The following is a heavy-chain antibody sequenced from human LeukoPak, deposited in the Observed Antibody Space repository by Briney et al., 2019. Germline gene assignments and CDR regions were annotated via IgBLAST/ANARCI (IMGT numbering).Heavy chain of an antibody. Sequence: ASVKVSCKASTYTFTGYYLHWVRQAPRQPLEWMGWISAKTGDTKYAQRVQGRVTMTTDTSTSTAYMKVRSLRSDDTAVYYCARDTSMIRGVKMDYYYYGMDVWGQGTTVTVSS. V-gene: IGHV1-18*04. CDR2: ISAKTGDT. CDR3: ARDTSMIRGVKMDYYYYGMDV. J-gene: IGHJ6*02. D-gene: IGHD3-10*01. CDR1: TYTFTGYY.